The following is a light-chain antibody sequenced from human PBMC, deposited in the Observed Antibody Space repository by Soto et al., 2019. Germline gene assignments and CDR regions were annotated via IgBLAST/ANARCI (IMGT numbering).Light chain of an antibody. CDR3: QQYNNWPWT. Sequence: ETVMTQSPATLSVSPGGRATLSCRASQSISDTLAWYQQKPGQAPSLLIHGASTRATGFPARFSGSGSGTDFTLTISSLQSEDFAIYYCQQYNNWPWTFGQGTKVDIK. CDR2: GAS. V-gene: IGKV3-15*01. CDR1: QSISDT. J-gene: IGKJ1*01.